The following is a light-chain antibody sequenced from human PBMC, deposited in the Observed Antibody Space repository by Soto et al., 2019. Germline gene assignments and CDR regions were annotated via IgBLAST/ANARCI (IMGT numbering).Light chain of an antibody. CDR2: GAS. CDR3: KQHNQWTIA. V-gene: IGKV3-15*01. J-gene: IGKJ4*01. Sequence: EIVMTQSPATLSVSPGERATLSCRASQSVSSNLAWYQQKPGQAPRLLIYGASTRATGIPARFSGSGSGTEFTLTITGLQSEDFAVYYCKQHNQWTIAFGGGTKVEIK. CDR1: QSVSSN.